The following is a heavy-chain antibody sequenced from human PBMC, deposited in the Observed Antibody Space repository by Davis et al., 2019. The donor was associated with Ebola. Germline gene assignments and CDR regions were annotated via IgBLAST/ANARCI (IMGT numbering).Heavy chain of an antibody. J-gene: IGHJ4*02. CDR1: GFTFGSYA. D-gene: IGHD1-1*01. Sequence: GGSLRLSCAASGFTFGSYAMSWVRQAPGKGLEWVSAISDSGDSTYYADSVKGRFTISRDISKNTLYLQMNSLRAEDTAVYYCAKDEGVSGHRYEVHWGQGTLVTVSS. CDR3: AKDEGVSGHRYEVH. V-gene: IGHV3-23*01. CDR2: ISDSGDST.